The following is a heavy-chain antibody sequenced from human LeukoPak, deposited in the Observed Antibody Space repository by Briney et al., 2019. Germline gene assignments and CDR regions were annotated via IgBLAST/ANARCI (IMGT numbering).Heavy chain of an antibody. CDR1: GGSISSGSYY. J-gene: IGHJ1*01. V-gene: IGHV4-61*02. CDR2: IYTSGST. Sequence: SQTLSLTCTVSGGSISSGSYYWSWIRQPAGKGLEWIGRIYTSGSTNYNPSLKSRVTISVDTSKNQFSLKLSSVTAADTAVYYCARGSGSCYEAYFQHWGQGTLVTVSS. D-gene: IGHD1-26*01. CDR3: ARGSGSCYEAYFQH.